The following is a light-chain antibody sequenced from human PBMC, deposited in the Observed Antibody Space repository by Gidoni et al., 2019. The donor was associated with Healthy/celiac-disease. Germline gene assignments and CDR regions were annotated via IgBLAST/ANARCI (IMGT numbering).Light chain of an antibody. V-gene: IGLV4-69*01. CDR2: LNSDGSH. CDR3: QTWGTGIRV. J-gene: IGLJ3*02. CDR1: SGHSSYA. Sequence: QLVLTQSPSSSASLRSSFKLTCTLSSGHSSYAIAWHQQQPEKGPRYLMKLNSDGSHSKGDGIPDSFSGSSSGAERYLTISSLQAEDEADYYWQTWGTGIRVFGGGTKLTVL.